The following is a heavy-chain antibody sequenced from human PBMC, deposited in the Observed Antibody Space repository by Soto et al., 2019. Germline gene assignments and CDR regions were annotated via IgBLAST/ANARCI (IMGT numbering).Heavy chain of an antibody. D-gene: IGHD3-3*01. CDR2: VYWDDDK. CDR3: ARDFWSAYDY. Sequence: SGPTLVNPTQTLTLTCTFAGFSVTTSGMGVAWIRQPPGKALEWLALVYWDDDKRYRSSLKSRLNITRDTSKNQVVLTMTNVDPVDTGTYYCARDFWSAYDYWGQGTLVTVSS. V-gene: IGHV2-5*02. J-gene: IGHJ4*02. CDR1: GFSVTTSGMG.